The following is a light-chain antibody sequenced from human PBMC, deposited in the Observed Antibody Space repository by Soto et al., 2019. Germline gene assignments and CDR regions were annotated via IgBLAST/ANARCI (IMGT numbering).Light chain of an antibody. CDR2: DVT. J-gene: IGLJ2*01. V-gene: IGLV2-14*03. CDR1: SSDIGAYNY. Sequence: QSALTQPASVSGSPGQSITISCTGTSSDIGAYNYVSWYQQHPGKAPKLVIYDVTNRPSGVFNRFSASKSGNTASMTISGLQAEDEADYYCSSYTSSNTPVFGGGTKLTVL. CDR3: SSYTSSNTPV.